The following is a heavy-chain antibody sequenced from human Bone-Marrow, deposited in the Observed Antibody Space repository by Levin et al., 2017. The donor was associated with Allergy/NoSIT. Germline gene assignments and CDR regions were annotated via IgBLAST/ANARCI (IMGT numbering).Heavy chain of an antibody. J-gene: IGHJ5*02. D-gene: IGHD2/OR15-2a*01. Sequence: TPSETLSLTCTVSGGSISSGSYYWSWIRQPAGKGLEWIGRIYTSGSTNYNPSLKSRVTISVDTSKNQFSLKLSSVTAADTAVYYCAREQIGVGSYNWFDPWGQGTLVTVSS. CDR1: GGSISSGSYY. CDR3: AREQIGVGSYNWFDP. CDR2: IYTSGST. V-gene: IGHV4-61*02.